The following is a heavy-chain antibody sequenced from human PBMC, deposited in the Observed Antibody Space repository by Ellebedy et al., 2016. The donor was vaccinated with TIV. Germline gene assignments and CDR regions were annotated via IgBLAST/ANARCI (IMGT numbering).Heavy chain of an antibody. V-gene: IGHV3-7*01. J-gene: IGHJ3*02. D-gene: IGHD6-19*01. CDR3: SSSGRRAFDI. Sequence: GESLKISCAASGFTFSNFWMSWVRQAPGKGLEWVANIKQDGSEKYYVDSVKGRFTISRDNAKNSLYLQMNGLRAEDTAVYYCSSSGRRAFDIWGQGTMVTVSS. CDR2: IKQDGSEK. CDR1: GFTFSNFW.